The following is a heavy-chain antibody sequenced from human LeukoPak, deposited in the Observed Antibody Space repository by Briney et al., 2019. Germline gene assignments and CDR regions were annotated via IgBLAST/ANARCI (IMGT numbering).Heavy chain of an antibody. CDR2: ITGTGLTT. J-gene: IGHJ4*02. Sequence: GGSLRLSCAASGFTFSSYGMSWVRQAPGKGLEWVSSITGTGLTTYYADSVKGRFTISRDNSKNTLYLQMNSLRAEDTAVDYCAKRGYYYDSSAYYYFDYWGQGALVTVSS. D-gene: IGHD3-22*01. CDR3: AKRGYYYDSSAYYYFDY. CDR1: GFTFSSYG. V-gene: IGHV3-23*01.